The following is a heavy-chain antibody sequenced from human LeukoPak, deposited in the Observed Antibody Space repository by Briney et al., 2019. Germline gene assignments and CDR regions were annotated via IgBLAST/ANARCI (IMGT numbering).Heavy chain of an antibody. Sequence: SETLSLTCAVYGGSFSGYYWSWIRQPPGKGLEWIGEIDHSGSTNYNPSLKSRVTISVDTSKNQFSLKLSSVTAADTAVYYCARGLGSYGYWYFQHWGQGTLVTVSS. J-gene: IGHJ1*01. V-gene: IGHV4-34*01. CDR3: ARGLGSYGYWYFQH. CDR2: IDHSGST. D-gene: IGHD5-18*01. CDR1: GGSFSGYY.